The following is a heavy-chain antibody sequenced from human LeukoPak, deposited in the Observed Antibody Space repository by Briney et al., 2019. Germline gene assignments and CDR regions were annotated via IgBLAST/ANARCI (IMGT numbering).Heavy chain of an antibody. D-gene: IGHD6-19*01. J-gene: IGHJ4*02. CDR1: GGSFSGYY. CDR3: ARADRSSSGGIFDY. CDR2: INHSGST. V-gene: IGHV4-34*01. Sequence: KPSETLSLTCAVYGGSFSGYYWNWIRQPPGKGLEWIGEINHSGSTNYNPSLKSRVTISVDTSKNQFSLKLSSVTAADTAVYYCARADRSSSGGIFDYWGQGTLVTVSS.